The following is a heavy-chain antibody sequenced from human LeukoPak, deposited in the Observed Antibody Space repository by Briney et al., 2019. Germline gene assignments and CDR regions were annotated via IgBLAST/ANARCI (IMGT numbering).Heavy chain of an antibody. J-gene: IGHJ3*02. CDR2: IYYSGST. CDR1: GGSISSSSYY. V-gene: IGHV4-61*05. Sequence: PSETLSLTCTVSGGSISSSSYYWSWIRQPPGKGLEWIGYIYYSGSTNYNPSLKSRVTISVDTSKNQFSLKLSSVTAADTAVYYCARYPTPWRLVGISQLGLAAFDIWGQGTMVTVSS. CDR3: ARYPTPWRLVGISQLGLAAFDI. D-gene: IGHD5-24*01.